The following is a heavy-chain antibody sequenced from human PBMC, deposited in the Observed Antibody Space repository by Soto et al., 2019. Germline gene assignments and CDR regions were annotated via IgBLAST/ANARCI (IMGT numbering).Heavy chain of an antibody. CDR2: IYHSGST. J-gene: IGHJ5*02. Sequence: SETLSLTCAVSGGSISSGGYSWSWIRQPPGKGLEWIGYIYHSGSTYYNPSLKSRVTISVDRSKNQFSLKLSSVAAADTAVYYCARARYAGGWWFDPWGQGTRVTVS. V-gene: IGHV4-30-2*01. D-gene: IGHD6-19*01. CDR1: GGSISSGGYS. CDR3: ARARYAGGWWFDP.